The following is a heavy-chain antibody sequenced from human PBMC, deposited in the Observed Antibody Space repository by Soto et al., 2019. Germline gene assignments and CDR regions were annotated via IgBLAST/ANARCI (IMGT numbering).Heavy chain of an antibody. J-gene: IGHJ4*02. D-gene: IGHD5-12*01. CDR1: GFTFSSYG. Sequence: HPGGSLRLSCAASGFTFSSYGMHWVRQAPGKGLEWVAVIWYDGSNKYYADSVKGRFTISRDNSKNTLYLQMNSLRAEDTAVYYCAKAGGYSGYDPYYFDYWGQGTLVTVSS. CDR2: IWYDGSNK. CDR3: AKAGGYSGYDPYYFDY. V-gene: IGHV3-30*02.